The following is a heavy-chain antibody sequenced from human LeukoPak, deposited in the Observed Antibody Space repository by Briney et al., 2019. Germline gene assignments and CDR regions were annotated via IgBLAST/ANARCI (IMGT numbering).Heavy chain of an antibody. Sequence: PSETLSLTCTVSGGSISSSSYYWGWIRQPPGKGLEWFGSIYYSGSTYYNPSLKSRVTISVDTSKNQFSLKLGSVTAADTAVYYCARLPVWGSKGVSGMDVWGQGTTVTVSS. V-gene: IGHV4-39*01. CDR1: GGSISSSSYY. J-gene: IGHJ6*02. CDR2: IYYSGST. D-gene: IGHD3-16*01. CDR3: ARLPVWGSKGVSGMDV.